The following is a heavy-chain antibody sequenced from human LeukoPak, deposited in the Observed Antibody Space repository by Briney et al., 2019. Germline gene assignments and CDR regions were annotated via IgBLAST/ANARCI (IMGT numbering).Heavy chain of an antibody. J-gene: IGHJ4*02. CDR3: ARGPLIYLRIAAAGPSIDY. CDR2: INHSGST. V-gene: IGHV4-34*01. D-gene: IGHD6-13*01. Sequence: SETLSLTCAVYGGSFSGYYWSWIRQPPGKGLEWIGEINHSGSTNYNPSLKSRVTISVDTSKNQFSLKLSSVTAADTAVYYCARGPLIYLRIAAAGPSIDYWGQGTLVTVSS. CDR1: GGSFSGYY.